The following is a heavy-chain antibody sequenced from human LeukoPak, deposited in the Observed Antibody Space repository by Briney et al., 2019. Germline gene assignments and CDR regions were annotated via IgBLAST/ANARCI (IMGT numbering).Heavy chain of an antibody. V-gene: IGHV3-23*01. CDR1: GFALEHYA. J-gene: IGHJ5*02. D-gene: IGHD2-15*01. CDR2: INDRGDDT. CDR3: GRGGWISAGRFDP. Sequence: PGGSLRLSCAASGFALEHYAMTWIRQAPGKGLEWVSGINDRGDDTFYADSVKGRFTDSRDNSKNTLYLQMNSLRVEDTATYYCGRGGWISAGRFDPWGQGTLVTVSA.